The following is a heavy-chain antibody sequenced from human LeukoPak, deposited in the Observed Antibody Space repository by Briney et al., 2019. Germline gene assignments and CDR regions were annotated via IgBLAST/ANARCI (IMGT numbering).Heavy chain of an antibody. V-gene: IGHV3-48*01. CDR3: ARDFDFWSGYPVGAMDV. D-gene: IGHD3-3*01. CDR2: ISSSSSTI. J-gene: IGHJ6*03. CDR1: GGSISGYY. Sequence: ETLSLTCTVSGGSISGYYWSWVRQAPGKGLEWVSYISSSSSTIYYADSVKGRFTISRDNAKNSLYLQMDSLRAEDTAVYYCARDFDFWSGYPVGAMDVWGKGTTVTVSS.